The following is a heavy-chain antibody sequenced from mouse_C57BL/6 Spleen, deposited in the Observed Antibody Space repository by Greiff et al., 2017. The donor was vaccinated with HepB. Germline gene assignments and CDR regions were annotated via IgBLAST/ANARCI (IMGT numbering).Heavy chain of an antibody. CDR2: IHPNSGST. CDR1: GYTFTSYR. CDR3: ARGDYDYLYYYAMDC. J-gene: IGHJ4*01. V-gene: IGHV1-64*01. D-gene: IGHD2-4*01. Sequence: QVQLQQPGAELVKPGASVKLSCKASGYTFTSYRMHWVKQRPGQGLEWIGMIHPNSGSTNYNEKFKSKATLTVDKSSSTAYMQLSSLTSEDSAVYYCARGDYDYLYYYAMDCWGQGTSVTVSS.